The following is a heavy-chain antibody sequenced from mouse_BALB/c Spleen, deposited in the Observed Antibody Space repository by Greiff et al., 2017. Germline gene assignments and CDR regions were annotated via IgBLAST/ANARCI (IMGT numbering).Heavy chain of an antibody. V-gene: IGHV1-54*01. CDR2: INPGSGGT. CDR3: ARNYGDY. J-gene: IGHJ2*01. Sequence: LQESGAELVRPGTSVKVSCKASGYAFTNYLIEWVKQRPGQGLEWIGVINPGSGGTNYNEKFKGKATLTADKSSSTAYMQLSSLTSDDSAVYFCARNYGDYWGQGTTLTVSS. D-gene: IGHD1-1*02. CDR1: GYAFTNYL.